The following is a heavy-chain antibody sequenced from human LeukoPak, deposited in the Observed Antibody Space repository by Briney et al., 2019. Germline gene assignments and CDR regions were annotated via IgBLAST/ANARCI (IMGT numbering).Heavy chain of an antibody. CDR2: MNPISGNT. J-gene: IGHJ6*02. D-gene: IGHD3-3*01. CDR1: GYTFTSYD. CDR3: ARVLYYDFWSGYYRDYYYYGMDV. V-gene: IGHV1-8*01. Sequence: ASVKVSCKASGYTFTSYDINWVRQATGQGLEWMGWMNPISGNTGYAQKFQGRVTMTRNTSISTAYMELSSLRSEDTAVYYCARVLYYDFWSGYYRDYYYYGMDVWGQGTTVTVSS.